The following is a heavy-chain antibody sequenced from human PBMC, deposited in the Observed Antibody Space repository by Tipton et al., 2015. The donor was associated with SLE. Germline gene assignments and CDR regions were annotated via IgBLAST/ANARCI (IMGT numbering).Heavy chain of an antibody. J-gene: IGHJ4*02. CDR1: GFTFSSYA. CDR3: ARDPYYYESSGYCDY. D-gene: IGHD3-22*01. Sequence: SLRLSCAASGFTFSSYAVSWVRQAPGKGLEWVSSISSSSSYIYYADSVKGRCTISRDNAKNSLYLQMNSLRAEDTAVYYCARDPYYYESSGYCDYWGQGTLVTVSS. V-gene: IGHV3-21*01. CDR2: ISSSSSYI.